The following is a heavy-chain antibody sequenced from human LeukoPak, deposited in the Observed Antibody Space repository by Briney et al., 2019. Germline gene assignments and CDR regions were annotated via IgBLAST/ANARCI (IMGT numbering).Heavy chain of an antibody. D-gene: IGHD2-2*01. CDR2: IWYDETNI. CDR3: TRRPAYCSSTSCPLDY. V-gene: IGHV3-33*01. Sequence: GRSLRLSCAASGFTFISFGMHWVRQAPGKALERVAVIWYDETNIYYTDSVKGRFTISRDNSKNTLYLQMKSLRAEDTAVYYCTRRPAYCSSTSCPLDYWGQGTLVTVSS. CDR1: GFTFISFG. J-gene: IGHJ4*02.